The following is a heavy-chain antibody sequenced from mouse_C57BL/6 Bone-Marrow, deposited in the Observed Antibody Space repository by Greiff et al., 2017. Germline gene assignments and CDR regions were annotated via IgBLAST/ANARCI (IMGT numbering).Heavy chain of an antibody. D-gene: IGHD1-1*01. V-gene: IGHV1-82*01. J-gene: IGHJ1*03. CDR3: ARRRYYYGSSWYFDV. CDR2: IYPGDGDT. CDR1: GYAFSSSW. Sequence: VKLVESGPELVKPGASVKISCKASGYAFSSSWMNWVKQRPGKGLEWIGRIYPGDGDTNYNGKFKGKATLTADKSSSTAYMQLSSLTSEDSAVYFCARRRYYYGSSWYFDVWGTGTTVTVSS.